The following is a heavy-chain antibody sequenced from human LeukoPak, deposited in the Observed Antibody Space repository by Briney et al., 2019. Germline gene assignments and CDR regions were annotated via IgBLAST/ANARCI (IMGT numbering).Heavy chain of an antibody. V-gene: IGHV3-9*03. J-gene: IGHJ4*02. CDR2: INWNSGNI. Sequence: GGSLRLSCAASGFTFDDYAMHWVRQAPGKGLEWVSVINWNSGNIGYADSVKGRFTISRDNAKNSLYLQMNSLRAEDMALYYCAKYDQYSIAVACAIDYWGQGTLVTVSS. CDR1: GFTFDDYA. D-gene: IGHD6-19*01. CDR3: AKYDQYSIAVACAIDY.